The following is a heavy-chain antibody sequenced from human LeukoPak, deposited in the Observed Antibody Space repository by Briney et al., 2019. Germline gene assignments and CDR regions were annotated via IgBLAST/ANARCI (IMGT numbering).Heavy chain of an antibody. V-gene: IGHV3-30-3*01. CDR3: AKVKDGGNLPDFDY. Sequence: GGSLRLSCAASGFTFSSYAMHWVRQAPGKGLEWVAVISYDGSNKYYADSVKGRFTISRDNSKNTLFLQMNSLRAEDTAVYYCAKVKDGGNLPDFDYWGQGTLVTVPS. J-gene: IGHJ4*02. CDR1: GFTFSSYA. CDR2: ISYDGSNK.